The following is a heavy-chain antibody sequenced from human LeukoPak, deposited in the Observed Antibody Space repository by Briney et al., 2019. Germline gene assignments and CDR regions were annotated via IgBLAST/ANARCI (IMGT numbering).Heavy chain of an antibody. CDR3: ASEYSSSSHYFDY. V-gene: IGHV3-7*01. D-gene: IGHD6-6*01. J-gene: IGHJ4*02. CDR1: GFNFSSYW. Sequence: GGSLRLSCAASGFNFSSYWMSWFRQAPGKGLEWVANINQDGSQKYYVDSVKGRFTISRDNAKNSLYLQMNSLRAEDTAVYYCASEYSSSSHYFDYWGQGTLVTVSS. CDR2: INQDGSQK.